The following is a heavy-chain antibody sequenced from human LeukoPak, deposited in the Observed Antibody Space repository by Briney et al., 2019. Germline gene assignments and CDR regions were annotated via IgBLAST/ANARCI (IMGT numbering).Heavy chain of an antibody. CDR2: ISPSGGIT. CDR3: AKDLGIVGATKFFQH. J-gene: IGHJ1*01. V-gene: IGHV3-23*01. D-gene: IGHD1-26*01. Sequence: GGSLRLSCAASGFTFSSHGMNWVRQAPGKGLEWVSGISPSGGITYYTDSVKGRFTIPRDNSKNTVSLQMNSLRGDDTAVYYCAKDLGIVGATKFFQHWGQGTLVTVSS. CDR1: GFTFSSHG.